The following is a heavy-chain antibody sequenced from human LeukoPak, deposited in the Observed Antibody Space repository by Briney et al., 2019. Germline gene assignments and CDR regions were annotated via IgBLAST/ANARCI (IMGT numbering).Heavy chain of an antibody. CDR1: GFTFSDYY. D-gene: IGHD3-22*01. CDR3: ARDLLIYDSSGYPFDY. J-gene: IGHJ4*02. V-gene: IGHV3-11*01. Sequence: PGGSLRLSCAASGFTFSDYYMSWIRQAPGKGLEWVSYISSSGSTIYYAVSVKGRFTISRDNAKNSLYLQMNSLRAEDTAVYYCARDLLIYDSSGYPFDYWGQGTLVTVSS. CDR2: ISSSGSTI.